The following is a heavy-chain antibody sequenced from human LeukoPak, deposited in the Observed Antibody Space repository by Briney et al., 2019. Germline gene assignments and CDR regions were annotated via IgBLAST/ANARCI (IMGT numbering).Heavy chain of an antibody. CDR3: VRDGRYDY. D-gene: IGHD3-9*01. CDR2: IKQNGSES. V-gene: IGHV3-7*03. J-gene: IGHJ4*02. CDR1: GFSFSSIC. Sequence: GGSLRLSCEASGFSFSSICMSWVRQTPGQGLEWVANIKQNGSESNYVDSVKGRFTFSRDNAKNSMYLQMNSLRVEDTAVYYCVRDGRYDYWGQGILVTVSS.